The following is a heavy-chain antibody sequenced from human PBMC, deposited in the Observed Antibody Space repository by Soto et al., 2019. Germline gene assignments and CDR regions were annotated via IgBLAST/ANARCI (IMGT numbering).Heavy chain of an antibody. V-gene: IGHV3-30*18. CDR2: ISDDGSDK. J-gene: IGHJ6*02. CDR3: AKTLRFLELALDYYYGMDV. D-gene: IGHD3-3*01. Sequence: GGSLRLSCAASGLTFSDAWMSWVRQAPGKGLEWVALISDDGSDKDYADSVKGRFTISRDNSKNTLYLQMNSLRPEDTAVYYCAKTLRFLELALDYYYGMDVWGQGTTVTVSS. CDR1: GLTFSDAW.